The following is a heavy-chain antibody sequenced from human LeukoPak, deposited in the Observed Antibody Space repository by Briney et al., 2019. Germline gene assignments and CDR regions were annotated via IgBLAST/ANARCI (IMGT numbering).Heavy chain of an antibody. V-gene: IGHV1-46*01. J-gene: IGHJ3*02. Sequence: ASVKVSCKASGYTFTSYYMHWVRQAPGQGLEWMGLINPSGGSTIYAQKFQGRGSMSRDTATSTVYMELSSLRSEDTAVYYCARRGGGYSYGSIGAFDIWGQGTMVTVSS. CDR3: ARRGGGYSYGSIGAFDI. CDR1: GYTFTSYY. D-gene: IGHD5-18*01. CDR2: INPSGGST.